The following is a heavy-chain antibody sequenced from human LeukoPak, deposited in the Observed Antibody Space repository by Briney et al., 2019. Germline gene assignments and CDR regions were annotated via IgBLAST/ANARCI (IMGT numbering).Heavy chain of an antibody. J-gene: IGHJ4*02. V-gene: IGHV1-46*03. CDR2: INPSGGST. D-gene: IGHD3-3*01. CDR3: ARGGYDFWSGYWVYYFDY. CDR1: GYTFTSYY. Sequence: ASVKVSCKASGYTFTSYYMHWVRQAPGQGLEWMGIINPSGGSTSYAQKFQGRVTMTGDTSTSTVYMELSSLRSEDTAVYYCARGGYDFWSGYWVYYFDYWGQGTLVTVSS.